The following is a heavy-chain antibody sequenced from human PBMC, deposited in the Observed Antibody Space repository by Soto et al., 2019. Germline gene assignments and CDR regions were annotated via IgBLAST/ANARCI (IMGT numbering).Heavy chain of an antibody. Sequence: QVQLQESGPGLVKPSETLSLTCTVSGGSISGGVYYWSWIRQPPGKGLEWIGYIYDSGSTYYNPSLKSRVTISSDTSKNQFSLRLSSVTAADTAVYYCAREIIPLTTDWYFDLWGRGTLVTVSS. CDR1: GGSISGGVYY. CDR3: AREIIPLTTDWYFDL. J-gene: IGHJ2*01. D-gene: IGHD4-17*01. V-gene: IGHV4-30-4*01. CDR2: IYDSGST.